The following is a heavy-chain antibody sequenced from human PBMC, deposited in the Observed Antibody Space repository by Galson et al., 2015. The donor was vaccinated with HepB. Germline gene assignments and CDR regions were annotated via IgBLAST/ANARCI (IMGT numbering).Heavy chain of an antibody. V-gene: IGHV3-30-3*01. CDR3: ARELELPHWYFDL. D-gene: IGHD1-26*01. J-gene: IGHJ2*01. CDR1: GFTFSGYA. CDR2: ISYDGSNK. Sequence: SLRLSCAASGFTFSGYAMHWVRQAPGKGLEWVAVISYDGSNKYYADSVKGRFTISRDNSKNTLYLQMNSLRAEDTAVYYCARELELPHWYFDLWGRGTLVTVSS.